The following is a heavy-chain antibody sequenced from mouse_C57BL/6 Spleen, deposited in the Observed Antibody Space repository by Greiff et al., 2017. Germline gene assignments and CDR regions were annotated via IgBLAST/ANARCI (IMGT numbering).Heavy chain of an antibody. CDR3: VPSYGNYPAWFAY. J-gene: IGHJ3*01. CDR1: GYTFTDYY. Sequence: VQLKESGPELVKPGASVKISCKASGYTFTDYYMNWVKQSHGKSLEWIGDINPNNGGTSYNQKFKGKATLTVDKSSSTAYMELRSLTSEDSAVYYCVPSYGNYPAWFAYWGQGTLVTVSA. V-gene: IGHV1-26*01. D-gene: IGHD2-1*01. CDR2: INPNNGGT.